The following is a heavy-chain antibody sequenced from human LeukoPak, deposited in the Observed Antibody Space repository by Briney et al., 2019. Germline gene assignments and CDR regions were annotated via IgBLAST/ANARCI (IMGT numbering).Heavy chain of an antibody. Sequence: SETLSLTCTVSGCSISSGYYWGWIRQPPGKGLEWIGSIYHSGSTYYNPSLKSRVTISVDTSKNQFSLKLSSVTAADTAVYYCARDRSVKGGFDYWGQGTLVTVSS. J-gene: IGHJ4*02. V-gene: IGHV4-38-2*02. D-gene: IGHD3-16*01. CDR1: GCSISSGYY. CDR3: ARDRSVKGGFDY. CDR2: IYHSGST.